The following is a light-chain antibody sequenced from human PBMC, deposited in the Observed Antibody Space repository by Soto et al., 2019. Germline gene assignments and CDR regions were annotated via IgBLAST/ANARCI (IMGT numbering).Light chain of an antibody. Sequence: EIVVTQSPATLALSPGERATLSCRARQSGGTSLAWYKQKPGQAPRLLIYDASNRATGIPARLSGSASGTGFTLTIRCLEPQDLAGYRCQRRSVGRTFGGGTKVGIK. CDR2: DAS. J-gene: IGKJ4*01. CDR1: QSGGTS. CDR3: QRRSVGRT. V-gene: IGKV3-11*01.